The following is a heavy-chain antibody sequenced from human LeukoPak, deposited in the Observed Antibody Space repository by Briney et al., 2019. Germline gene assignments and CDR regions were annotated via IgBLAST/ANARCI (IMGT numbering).Heavy chain of an antibody. Sequence: SETLSLNCSVSGGSISNGAYYWVWIRQPPGKGLEWIGSIYYSGSTFYNSSLKSRVTIAVDTSKNHFSLKLSSVTAADTAVYYCARGLMTTMVTPGYWGQGTLVTVSS. V-gene: IGHV4-39*02. J-gene: IGHJ4*02. D-gene: IGHD4-23*01. CDR3: ARGLMTTMVTPGY. CDR1: GGSISNGAYY. CDR2: IYYSGST.